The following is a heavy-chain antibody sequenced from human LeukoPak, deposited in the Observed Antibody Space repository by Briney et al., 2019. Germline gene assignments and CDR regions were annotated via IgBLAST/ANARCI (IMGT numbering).Heavy chain of an antibody. CDR2: IIPILGIA. Sequence: SVTVSYKASGGTFISYAISWVRQAPGQGLDWMGRIIPILGIANYAQKFQGRVTITADKSTSTAYMELSSLRSEDTAVYYCAREPIFDWLSFYWFDPWGQGTLVTVSS. CDR1: GGTFISYA. V-gene: IGHV1-69*04. CDR3: AREPIFDWLSFYWFDP. D-gene: IGHD3-9*01. J-gene: IGHJ5*02.